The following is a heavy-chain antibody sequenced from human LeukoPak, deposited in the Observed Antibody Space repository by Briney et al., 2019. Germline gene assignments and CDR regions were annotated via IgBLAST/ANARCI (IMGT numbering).Heavy chain of an antibody. Sequence: SETLSLTCTVSGGSISSSSYYWGWIRQPPGKGLEWIGSIYYSGSTYYNPSLKSRVTISVDTSKNQFSLKLSSVTAADTAVYYCARHGTIVVVPAAINSGLNYYYMDVWGKGTTVTVSS. J-gene: IGHJ6*03. CDR3: ARHGTIVVVPAAINSGLNYYYMDV. V-gene: IGHV4-39*01. D-gene: IGHD2-2*01. CDR2: IYYSGST. CDR1: GGSISSSSYY.